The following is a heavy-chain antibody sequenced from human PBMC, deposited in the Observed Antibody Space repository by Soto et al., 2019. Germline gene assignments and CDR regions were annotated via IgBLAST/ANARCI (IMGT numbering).Heavy chain of an antibody. J-gene: IGHJ4*02. D-gene: IGHD3-22*01. CDR1: GFTFSSYG. V-gene: IGHV3-33*01. CDR3: ARDQGCGSSGYFDY. Sequence: QVQLVESGGGVVQPGRSLRLSCAASGFTFSSYGMHWVRQAPGKGLEWVAVIWYDGSNKYYADSVKGRFTISRDNSKNTLYLQMNSLRAEDTAVYYCARDQGCGSSGYFDYWGQGTLFTVSS. CDR2: IWYDGSNK.